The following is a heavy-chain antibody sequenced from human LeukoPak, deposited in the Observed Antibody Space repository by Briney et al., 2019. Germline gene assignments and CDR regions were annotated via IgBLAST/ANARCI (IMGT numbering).Heavy chain of an antibody. V-gene: IGHV1-69*06. J-gene: IGHJ4*02. CDR3: ASDHYYGSGSRGLEVDY. CDR1: GGTFSSYA. Sequence: ASVKVSCKASGGTFSSYAISWVRQAPGQGLEWMGGIIPIFGTVNYAQKFQGRVTITADKSTSTAYMELSSLRSEDTAVYYCASDHYYGSGSRGLEVDYWGQGTLVTVSS. CDR2: IIPIFGTV. D-gene: IGHD3-10*01.